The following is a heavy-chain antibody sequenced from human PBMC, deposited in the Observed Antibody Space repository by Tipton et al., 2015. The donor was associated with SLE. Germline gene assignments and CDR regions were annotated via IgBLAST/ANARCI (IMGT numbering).Heavy chain of an antibody. J-gene: IGHJ3*02. Sequence: LRLSCTVSGCSISSSSYYWGWIRQPPGKGLEWIGSIDYSGSTYNNPSLKIRVTMSVDTSKNQFSLKLNSVTAADMAVYYCARPYSSGWPDGFDIWGQGTMVTVSS. CDR1: GCSISSSSYY. CDR2: IDYSGST. D-gene: IGHD6-19*01. V-gene: IGHV4-39*07. CDR3: ARPYSSGWPDGFDI.